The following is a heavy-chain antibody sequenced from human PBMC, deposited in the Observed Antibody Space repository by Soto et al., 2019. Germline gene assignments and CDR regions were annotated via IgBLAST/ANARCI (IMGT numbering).Heavy chain of an antibody. V-gene: IGHV4-34*01. CDR2: INHSGST. D-gene: IGHD3-22*01. Sequence: SETLSLTCAVYGGSFSGYYWSWIRQPPGKGLEWIGEINHSGSTNYNPSLKSRVTISVDTSKNQFSLKLSSVTAADTAVYYCERETYYYARSGYPFDYCGQGNLVPVSA. J-gene: IGHJ4*02. CDR1: GGSFSGYY. CDR3: ERETYYYARSGYPFDY.